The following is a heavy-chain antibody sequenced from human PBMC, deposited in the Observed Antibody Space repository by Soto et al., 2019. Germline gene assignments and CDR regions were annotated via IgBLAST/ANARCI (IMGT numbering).Heavy chain of an antibody. Sequence: EVQLVESGGGLVQPGGSLRLSCAASGFTFNSYWMHWVRQPPGKGLVWVSRINTDGSSTTYADSVKGRFTISRDNAKNTLYLQMNSLRAEDTALYYCAREVGDFWRGYMDGWGKGTTVTVSS. CDR3: AREVGDFWRGYMDG. J-gene: IGHJ6*03. CDR2: INTDGSST. V-gene: IGHV3-74*01. D-gene: IGHD3-3*01. CDR1: GFTFNSYW.